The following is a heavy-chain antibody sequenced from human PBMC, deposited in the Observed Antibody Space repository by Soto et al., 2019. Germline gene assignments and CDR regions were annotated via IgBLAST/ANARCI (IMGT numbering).Heavy chain of an antibody. Sequence: LRLSCAASGFTFNTYGMHWVRQAPGKGLEWVAVISYDGSEKYYVDSVKGRFTISKDNSKNTLYLQMNSLRPEDTAVYYCAKSPNFYCSSPNCYKYYFDHWGQGTRGTVSS. D-gene: IGHD2-2*02. CDR1: GFTFNTYG. J-gene: IGHJ4*02. V-gene: IGHV3-30*18. CDR2: ISYDGSEK. CDR3: AKSPNFYCSSPNCYKYYFDH.